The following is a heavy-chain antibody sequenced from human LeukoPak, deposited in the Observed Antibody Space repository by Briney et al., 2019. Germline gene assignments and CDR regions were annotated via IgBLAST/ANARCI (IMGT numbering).Heavy chain of an antibody. J-gene: IGHJ5*02. V-gene: IGHV4-31*03. D-gene: IGHD6-13*01. CDR3: ARNIAAAGRDWFDP. CDR1: SGSFTSGGYY. Sequence: SETLSLTCTVSSGSFTSGGYYWSWIRQHPGKGLEGIGYTYYSGSTYYNPSLKSRVTISVDTSKNQYSLKLSSVTAADTAVYYCARNIAAAGRDWFDPWGQGTLVTVSS. CDR2: TYYSGST.